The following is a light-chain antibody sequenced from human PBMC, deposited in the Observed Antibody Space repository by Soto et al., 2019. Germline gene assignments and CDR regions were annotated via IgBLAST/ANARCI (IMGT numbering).Light chain of an antibody. Sequence: QSVLTQPPSASGTPGQRVTISCSGSSSNIGSNTVSWFQQLPGRAPKLLLYNNNHRPSGVPDRFSGSKSGTSASLAISGLQSEDEAADYCAASDDSLHGHFVFGGGTQLTVL. CDR3: AASDDSLHGHFV. CDR2: NNN. V-gene: IGLV1-44*01. J-gene: IGLJ7*01. CDR1: SSNIGSNT.